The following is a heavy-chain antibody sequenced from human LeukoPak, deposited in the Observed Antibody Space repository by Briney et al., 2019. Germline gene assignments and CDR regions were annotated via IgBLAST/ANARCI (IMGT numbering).Heavy chain of an antibody. J-gene: IGHJ5*02. CDR1: GGSISSYY. CDR2: IHYSGST. CDR3: ARSGFTRIPNWFDP. V-gene: IGHV4-59*08. Sequence: SETLSLTCTVSGGSISSYYWSWIRQPPGKGLEWIGYIHYSGSTNYNPSLKSRVTISVDTSKNQFSLKLSSATAADTAVYYCARSGFTRIPNWFDPWGQGTLVTVSS. D-gene: IGHD3-10*01.